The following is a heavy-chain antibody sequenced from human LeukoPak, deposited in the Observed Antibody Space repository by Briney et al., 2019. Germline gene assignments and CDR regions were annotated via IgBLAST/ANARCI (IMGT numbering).Heavy chain of an antibody. D-gene: IGHD1-26*01. V-gene: IGHV3-21*01. CDR1: GFTSSSYS. CDR3: ARQGWELLSPFDY. Sequence: PGGSLRLSCAASGFTSSSYSMNWVRQAPGKGLEWVSSISSSSSYIYYADSVKGRFTISRDNAKNSLYLQMNSLRAEDTAVYYCARQGWELLSPFDYWGQGTLVTVSS. J-gene: IGHJ4*02. CDR2: ISSSSSYI.